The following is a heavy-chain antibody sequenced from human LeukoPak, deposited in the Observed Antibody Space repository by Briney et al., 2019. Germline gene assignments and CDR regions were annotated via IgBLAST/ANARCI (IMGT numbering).Heavy chain of an antibody. CDR3: AKGAITMVRGVIGY. CDR2: MNPNSGNT. V-gene: IGHV1-8*01. D-gene: IGHD3-10*01. J-gene: IGHJ4*02. CDR1: GYTFTSYD. Sequence: ASVKVSCKASGYTFTSYDINWVRQATGQGLEWMGWMNPNSGNTGYAQKFQGRVTMTRNTSISTAYMELSSLRSEDTAVYYCAKGAITMVRGVIGYWGQGTLVTVSS.